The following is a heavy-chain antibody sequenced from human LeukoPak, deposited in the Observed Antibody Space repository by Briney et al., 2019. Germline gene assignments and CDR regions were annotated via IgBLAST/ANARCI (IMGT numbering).Heavy chain of an antibody. J-gene: IGHJ5*02. D-gene: IGHD1-1*01. Sequence: SSETLSLTCTVSGGSISSYYWSWIRQPPGKGLEWIGYIYCSGSTNYNPSLKSRVTISVDTSKNQFSLKLSSVTAADTAVYYCARGTNDDWFDPWGQGTLVTVSS. CDR3: ARGTNDDWFDP. CDR2: IYCSGST. CDR1: GGSISSYY. V-gene: IGHV4-59*08.